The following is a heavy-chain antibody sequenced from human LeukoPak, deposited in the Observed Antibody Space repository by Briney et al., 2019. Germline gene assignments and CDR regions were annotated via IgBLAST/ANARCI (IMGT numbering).Heavy chain of an antibody. CDR1: GFTFNNYG. V-gene: IGHV3-33*01. D-gene: IGHD5-12*01. J-gene: IGHJ4*02. CDR3: ARAGYGGNFDY. CDR2: IWYDGSNK. Sequence: PGRSLRLSCAASGFTFNNYGMHWVRQAPGKGLEWVAVIWYDGSNKYYADSVKGRFTISRDNSKNTLYLQMNSLRAEDTAVYYCARAGYGGNFDYWGQGTLVTVSS.